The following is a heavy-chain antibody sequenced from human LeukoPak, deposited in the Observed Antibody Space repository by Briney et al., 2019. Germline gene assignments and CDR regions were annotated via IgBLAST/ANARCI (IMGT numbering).Heavy chain of an antibody. Sequence: GRSLRLSCAASGFTFSSYGMHWVRQAPGKGLEWVAVIWYDGSNKYYADSVKGRFTISRDNSKNTLYLQMNSLRAEDTAVYYCARRYYYDSSGFDYWGQGTLVTVSS. CDR1: GFTFSSYG. V-gene: IGHV3-33*08. J-gene: IGHJ4*02. CDR3: ARRYYYDSSGFDY. CDR2: IWYDGSNK. D-gene: IGHD3-22*01.